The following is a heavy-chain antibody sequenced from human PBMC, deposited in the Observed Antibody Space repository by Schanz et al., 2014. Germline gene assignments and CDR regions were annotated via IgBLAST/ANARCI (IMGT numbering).Heavy chain of an antibody. CDR1: GFSFSTYG. V-gene: IGHV3-21*01. CDR3: VRDKKGFVAVAGRAPFDY. CDR2: ISSSSMYI. D-gene: IGHD6-19*01. J-gene: IGHJ4*02. Sequence: EVRLVESGGGLVKPGGSLRLSCAASGFSFSTYGMTWVRQAPGKGLEWVSSISSSSMYIYQADSMRGRFTISRDNAKNSLYLQVNNLSAEDTAVYYCVRDKKGFVAVAGRAPFDYWGQGTLATVSS.